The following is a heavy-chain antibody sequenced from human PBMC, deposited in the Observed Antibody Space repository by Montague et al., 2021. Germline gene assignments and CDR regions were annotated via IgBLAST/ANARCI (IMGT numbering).Heavy chain of an antibody. J-gene: IGHJ5*02. CDR1: GASITSNIYY. D-gene: IGHD6-13*01. Sequence: SETLSLTCTVSGASITSNIYYWGWIRQSPGKGLEWIGSIYYRGNSFYQPSLKSRITMAVDTSKNQFSLKLSSVTAADTAIYYCARVFSSWYVRWFDPWGQGTLVTVSS. CDR3: ARVFSSWYVRWFDP. V-gene: IGHV4-39*07. CDR2: IYYRGNS.